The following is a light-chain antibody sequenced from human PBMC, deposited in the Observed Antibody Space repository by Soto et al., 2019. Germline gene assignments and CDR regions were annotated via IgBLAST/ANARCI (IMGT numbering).Light chain of an antibody. CDR1: QSVSGW. CDR2: DVS. J-gene: IGKJ1*01. Sequence: DIQMTQSPSTLSASVGETVTVTCRASQSVSGWLAWYQQKPGEAPKLLIYDVSSLQSGVPSRFSGSGSGTEFTLTISSLQPDDFATYYCQQYNSYSWTFGQGTKVDIK. V-gene: IGKV1-5*01. CDR3: QQYNSYSWT.